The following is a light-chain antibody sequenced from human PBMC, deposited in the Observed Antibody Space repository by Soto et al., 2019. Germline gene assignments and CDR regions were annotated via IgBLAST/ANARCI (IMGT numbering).Light chain of an antibody. CDR2: DAS. J-gene: IGKJ4*01. V-gene: IGKV3-11*01. Sequence: EIVLTQSPATLSLSPGNRATLSCRASQSVSSYLAWYQQKPGQAPRLLIYDASNRATGIPARFSGSGSGTEFTLTITSLEPEDFAAYYCQQRSNWPSTFGGGTKVEIK. CDR3: QQRSNWPST. CDR1: QSVSSY.